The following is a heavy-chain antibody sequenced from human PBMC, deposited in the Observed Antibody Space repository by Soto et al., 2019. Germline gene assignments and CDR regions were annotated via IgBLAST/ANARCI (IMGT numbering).Heavy chain of an antibody. CDR3: ARDKITGLFDY. V-gene: IGHV4-34*01. CDR2: INHSGST. J-gene: IGHJ4*02. D-gene: IGHD2-8*02. CDR1: GGSFSGYY. Sequence: QVQLQQWGAGLLKPSETLSLTCAVYGGSFSGYYWTWIRQPPGTGLEWIGEINHSGSTNYNPSLKRTVTISVDTPKNQFSLKLTSVTAADTAVYYCARDKITGLFDYWGQGTLVTVSS.